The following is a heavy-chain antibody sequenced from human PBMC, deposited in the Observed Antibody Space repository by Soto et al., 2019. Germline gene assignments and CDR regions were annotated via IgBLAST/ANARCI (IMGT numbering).Heavy chain of an antibody. Sequence: PGGSLRLSCAASGLTFSSQSMNWVRQAPGKGLEWVSYISTSGSTIYYADSVRGRFTISRDNAKNSLFPQMNSLTDEDTAVYYCARDGGLLRYFDYWGQGTLVTVS. CDR2: ISTSGSTI. D-gene: IGHD3-16*01. CDR1: GLTFSSQS. J-gene: IGHJ4*02. CDR3: ARDGGLLRYFDY. V-gene: IGHV3-48*02.